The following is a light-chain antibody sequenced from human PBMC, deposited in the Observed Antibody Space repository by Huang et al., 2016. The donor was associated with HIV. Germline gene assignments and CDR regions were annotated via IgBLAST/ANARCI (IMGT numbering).Light chain of an antibody. CDR3: MQALQIPWT. CDR1: QRLLHNNGYNY. J-gene: IGKJ1*01. CDR2: LGS. V-gene: IGKV2-28*01. Sequence: DIVMTQSPLSLPVTPGEPASISCRSGQRLLHNNGYNYLDVYLQKPGQSPQLLIYLGSSRAAGVPDRFSGSGSGTDFTLKISRVEAEDVGVYYCMQALQIPWTFGQGTKVEI.